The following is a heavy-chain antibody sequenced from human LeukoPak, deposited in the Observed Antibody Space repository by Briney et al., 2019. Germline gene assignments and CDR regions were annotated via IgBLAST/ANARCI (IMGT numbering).Heavy chain of an antibody. Sequence: GASVKLSCKVSGGSFSSYAISWVRQAPGPALDWVGSIIPILGIANYAQKFQGRVTITADKSTSTAYMELSSLRSEDTAVYYCARDEGYYYGSGSSFDYWGQGTLVTVSS. CDR3: ARDEGYYYGSGSSFDY. D-gene: IGHD3-10*01. J-gene: IGHJ4*02. CDR1: GGSFSSYA. CDR2: IIPILGIA. V-gene: IGHV1-69*04.